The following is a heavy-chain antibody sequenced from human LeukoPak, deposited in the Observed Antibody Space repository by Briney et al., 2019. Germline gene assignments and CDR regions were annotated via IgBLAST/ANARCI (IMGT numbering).Heavy chain of an antibody. CDR3: ARGGYSGSYDY. CDR2: IESDGSST. Sequence: GGSLRLSCAASGFTFSSYWMLWVRQAPGKGLGWVSLIESDGSSTSYVDSVKGRFTISRDNAKNTLYLQMNSLRAEDTAVYYCARGGYSGSYDYWGQGTLVTVSS. D-gene: IGHD1-26*01. J-gene: IGHJ4*02. V-gene: IGHV3-74*01. CDR1: GFTFSSYW.